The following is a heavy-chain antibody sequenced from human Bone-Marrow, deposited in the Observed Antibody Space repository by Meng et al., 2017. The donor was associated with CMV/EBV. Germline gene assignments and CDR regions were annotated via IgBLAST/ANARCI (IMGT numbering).Heavy chain of an antibody. CDR1: GFTFSSHW. CDR3: AKDHNEDTAMVGHYYYYGMDV. V-gene: IGHV3-23*01. J-gene: IGHJ6*02. Sequence: GESLKISCAASGFTFSSHWMHWVRQAPGKGLVWVSAISGSGGSTYYADSVKGRFTISRDNSKNTLYLQMNSLRAEDTAVYYCAKDHNEDTAMVGHYYYYGMDVWGQGTTVTVSS. D-gene: IGHD5-18*01. CDR2: ISGSGGST.